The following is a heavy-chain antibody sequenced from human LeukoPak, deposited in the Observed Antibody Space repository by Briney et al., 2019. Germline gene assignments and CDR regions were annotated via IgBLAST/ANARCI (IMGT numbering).Heavy chain of an antibody. J-gene: IGHJ4*02. D-gene: IGHD3-22*01. CDR1: GYTFTSYG. CDR3: ARDYYYDSSGSFDY. V-gene: IGHV1-18*01. Sequence: ASVKVSCKASGYTFTSYGISWVRQAPGQGLEWMGWISAYNGNTNYAQKLQGRVTMTTDTSTRTAYMELRSLRSDDTAVYYCARDYYYDSSGSFDYWGQGTLVTVSS. CDR2: ISAYNGNT.